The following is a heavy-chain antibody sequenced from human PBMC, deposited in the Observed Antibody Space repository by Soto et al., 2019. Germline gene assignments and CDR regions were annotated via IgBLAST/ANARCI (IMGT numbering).Heavy chain of an antibody. CDR2: IKSQTHGGTT. CDR1: DFTFNDAW. D-gene: IGHD6-25*01. Sequence: EVQLVESGGGLVKPGGSLRLSCEVSDFTFNDAWMNWVRQAPGKELEWVGRIKSQTHGGTTDYATPVKGRFTISRDDSKNRLYLQMNSLEIEDTAVYYCATAPGYWESAPLDFWGQGTLVTVSS. V-gene: IGHV3-15*07. CDR3: ATAPGYWESAPLDF. J-gene: IGHJ4*02.